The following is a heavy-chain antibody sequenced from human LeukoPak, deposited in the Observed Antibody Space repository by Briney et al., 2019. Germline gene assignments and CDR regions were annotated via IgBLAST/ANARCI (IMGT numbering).Heavy chain of an antibody. CDR2: IIPIFGTA. Sequence: ASVKVSCKASGGTFSSYAISWVRQAPGQGLEWMGGIIPIFGTANYAQKFQGRVTITADKSTSTAYMELSSLRSEDTAVYYRARIAAAGPLDYWGQGTLVTVSS. D-gene: IGHD6-13*01. V-gene: IGHV1-69*06. CDR3: ARIAAAGPLDY. CDR1: GGTFSSYA. J-gene: IGHJ4*02.